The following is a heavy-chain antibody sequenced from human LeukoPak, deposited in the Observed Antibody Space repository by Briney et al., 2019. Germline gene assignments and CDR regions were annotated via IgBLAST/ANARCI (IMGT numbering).Heavy chain of an antibody. J-gene: IGHJ3*02. CDR3: ARAPSSAFDI. V-gene: IGHV1-8*01. D-gene: IGHD6-13*01. Sequence: ASVKVACKASGYTFTSSDINWVRQAPGQGLEWMGWMNPNSGNAGYVQKFQGRVTFTRKTSVSTAYMELTSLRSEDTAMYYCARAPSSAFDIWGQGTMVTVSS. CDR2: MNPNSGNA. CDR1: GYTFTSSD.